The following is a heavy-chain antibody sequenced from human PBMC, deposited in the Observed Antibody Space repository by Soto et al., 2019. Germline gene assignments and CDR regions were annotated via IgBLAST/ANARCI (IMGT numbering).Heavy chain of an antibody. CDR2: INHSGST. Sequence: SETLSLTCAVYGGSFSGYYWSWIRQPPGKGLEWIGEINHSGSTNYNPSLKSRVTISVDTSKNQFSLKLSSVTAADTAVYYCARSGGSWANNWFDPWGQGTLVT. CDR3: ARSGGSWANNWFDP. J-gene: IGHJ5*02. CDR1: GGSFSGYY. D-gene: IGHD2-15*01. V-gene: IGHV4-34*01.